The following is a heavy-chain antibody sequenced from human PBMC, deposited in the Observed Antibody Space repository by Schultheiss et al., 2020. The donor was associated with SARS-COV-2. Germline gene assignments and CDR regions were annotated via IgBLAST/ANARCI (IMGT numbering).Heavy chain of an antibody. D-gene: IGHD3-3*01. CDR3: ASEGPYDFWSGYQKNFYYFGMDV. CDR2: IYYSGST. CDR1: GGSISSYY. Sequence: SETLSLTCTVSGGSISSYYWSWIRQPPGKGLEWIGYIYYSGSTNYNPSLKSRVTISVDTSKNQFSLRLSSLTAADTAVFYCASEGPYDFWSGYQKNFYYFGMDVWGQGTTVTVSS. J-gene: IGHJ6*02. V-gene: IGHV4-59*08.